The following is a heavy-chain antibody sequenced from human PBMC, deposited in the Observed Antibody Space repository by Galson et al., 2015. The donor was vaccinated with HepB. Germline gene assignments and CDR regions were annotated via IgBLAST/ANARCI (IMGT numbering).Heavy chain of an antibody. D-gene: IGHD3-3*01. J-gene: IGHJ3*02. CDR3: AKSRAGIWRPFDI. V-gene: IGHV3-23*01. CDR2: ISESGDTT. CDR1: GFTFSSYA. Sequence: SLRLSCAASGFTFSSYAMSWVRQAPGKGLEWVSSISESGDTTYDADSVKGRFTISRDNSKKMLYLQMNSLRAEDTAVYYCAKSRAGIWRPFDIWGQGTMVTVSS.